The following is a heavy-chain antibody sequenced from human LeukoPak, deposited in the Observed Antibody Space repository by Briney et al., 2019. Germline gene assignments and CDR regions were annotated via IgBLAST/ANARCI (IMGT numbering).Heavy chain of an antibody. D-gene: IGHD6-19*01. CDR3: ARSTSSGWSKVFDY. J-gene: IGHJ4*02. CDR1: GFTFSSYG. CDR2: ISYDGSNK. Sequence: GRSLRLSCAASGFTFSSYGMHWVRQAPGKGLEWVAVISYDGSNKYYADSVKGRFTISRDNSKNTLYLQMNSLRAEDTAVYYCARSTSSGWSKVFDYWGQGTLVTVSS. V-gene: IGHV3-30*03.